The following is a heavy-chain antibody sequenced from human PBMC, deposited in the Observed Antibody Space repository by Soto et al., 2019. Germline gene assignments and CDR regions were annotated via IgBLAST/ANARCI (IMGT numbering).Heavy chain of an antibody. V-gene: IGHV4-34*01. Sequence: PSETLFPTSAAYGGSYCGYYRRWIRQPPGAGQEWNLDINHSGSTNYNPSLKSRVTISVDTSKNQFSLKLSSVTAADTAVYYCARGKQRPGIAAAGRGYYYYYGMDVWGQGTTVTVSS. CDR3: ARGKQRPGIAAAGRGYYYYYGMDV. J-gene: IGHJ6*02. D-gene: IGHD6-13*01. CDR1: GGSYCGYY. CDR2: INHSGST.